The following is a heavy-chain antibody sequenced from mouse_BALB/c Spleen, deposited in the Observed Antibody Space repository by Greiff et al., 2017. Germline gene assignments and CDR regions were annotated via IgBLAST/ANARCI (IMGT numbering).Heavy chain of an antibody. V-gene: IGHV3-2*02. J-gene: IGHJ3*01. Sequence: EVMLVESGPGLVKPSQSLSLTCTVTGYSITSDYAWNWIRQFPGNKLEWMGYISYSGSTSYNPSLKSRISITRDTSKNQFFLQLNSVTTEDTATYYCARGILRVFAYWGQGTLVTVSA. CDR3: ARGILRVFAY. D-gene: IGHD1-1*01. CDR1: GYSITSDYA. CDR2: ISYSGST.